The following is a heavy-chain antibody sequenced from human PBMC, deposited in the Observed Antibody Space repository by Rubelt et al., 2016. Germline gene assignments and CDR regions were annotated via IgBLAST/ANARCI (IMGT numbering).Heavy chain of an antibody. CDR1: GYTFTNYY. J-gene: IGHJ4*02. V-gene: IGHV1-46*01. Sequence: QVQLVQSGAEVRKPGASVKVSCKASGYTFTNYYIHWVRQAPGQGLEWMGIINPSGGSTTYAQKFQGRVTMTRDTSTSTVYIELSSLRSEDTAGFYCARGYSDYDPFDYGGQGTLVTVSS. D-gene: IGHD5-12*01. CDR3: ARGYSDYDPFDY. CDR2: INPSGGST.